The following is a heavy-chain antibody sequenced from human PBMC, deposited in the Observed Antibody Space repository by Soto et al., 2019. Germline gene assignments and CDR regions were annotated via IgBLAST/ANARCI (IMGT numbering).Heavy chain of an antibody. V-gene: IGHV4-39*01. J-gene: IGHJ4*02. Sequence: SETLSLTCIVSGESISSSSYYWGWIRQPPGKGLEWIGSIYYSGRTYYNPSFKSRVTISIDTSKNQSSLKLSSVTATDTAVYYCARQRTTVVTQAYFDHWGQGALVTVSS. CDR1: GESISSSSYY. D-gene: IGHD2-21*02. CDR2: IYYSGRT. CDR3: ARQRTTVVTQAYFDH.